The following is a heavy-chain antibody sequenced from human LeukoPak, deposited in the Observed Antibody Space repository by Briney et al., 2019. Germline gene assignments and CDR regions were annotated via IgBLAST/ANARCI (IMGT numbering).Heavy chain of an antibody. CDR2: FYHSGNT. CDR3: ASTQQWLAFDY. CDR1: GGSISSYY. D-gene: IGHD6-19*01. J-gene: IGHJ4*02. V-gene: IGHV4-59*01. Sequence: SENLSLTCTVSGGSISSYYWSWIRQPPGKGLEWIGCFYHSGNTNYNPSLKSRVTTSVDTSKNQFSLRLNSVTAADTAVYFCASTQQWLAFDYWGQGTLVTVSS.